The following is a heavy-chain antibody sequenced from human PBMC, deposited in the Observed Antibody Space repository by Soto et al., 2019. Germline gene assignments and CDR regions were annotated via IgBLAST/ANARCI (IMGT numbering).Heavy chain of an antibody. J-gene: IGHJ3*02. CDR3: ARDLPPVIGGVPAAPNDAFDI. CDR1: GFTFSSYS. D-gene: IGHD2-2*01. V-gene: IGHV3-21*01. CDR2: ISSSSSYI. Sequence: EVQLVESGGGLVKPGGSLRLSCAASGFTFSSYSMNWVRQAPGKGLEWVSSISSSSSYIYYADSVKGRFTISRDNAKNSLYLQMNSLRAEDTAVYYCARDLPPVIGGVPAAPNDAFDIWGQGTMVTVSS.